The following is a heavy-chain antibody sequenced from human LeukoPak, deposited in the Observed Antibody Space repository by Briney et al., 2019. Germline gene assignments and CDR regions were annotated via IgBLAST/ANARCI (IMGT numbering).Heavy chain of an antibody. CDR2: IIPILGIA. D-gene: IGHD2-21*01. CDR1: GGTFSSYA. J-gene: IGHJ3*02. Sequence: ASVKVSCMASGGTFSSYAISWVRQAPGQGLEWMGRIIPILGIANYAQKFQGRVTITADKSTSTAYMELSSLRSEDTAVYYCARAESVGLVGGDIWGQGTMVTVSS. V-gene: IGHV1-69*04. CDR3: ARAESVGLVGGDI.